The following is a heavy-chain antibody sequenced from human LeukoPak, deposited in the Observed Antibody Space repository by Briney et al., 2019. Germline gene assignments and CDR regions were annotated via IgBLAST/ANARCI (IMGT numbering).Heavy chain of an antibody. CDR3: ARESYYGSGSYWNWFDP. V-gene: IGHV3-66*01. Sequence: GGSLRLSCAASGFXVSSNYMSWVRQAPGKGLEWVSTIYRGDSTYYTDSVKGRFTISRDNSKNTLYLQMNSLRAEDTAVYYCARESYYGSGSYWNWFDPWGQGTLVTVSS. D-gene: IGHD3-10*01. CDR1: GFXVSSNY. CDR2: IYRGDST. J-gene: IGHJ5*02.